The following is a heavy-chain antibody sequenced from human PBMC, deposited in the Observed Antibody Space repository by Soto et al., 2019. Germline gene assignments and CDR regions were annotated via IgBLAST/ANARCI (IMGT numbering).Heavy chain of an antibody. V-gene: IGHV3-74*01. D-gene: IGHD2-8*01. CDR3: ARDTNGLHY. Sequence: EVQLVESGGGLVQPGGSLRLSCAASGLIFSNYKMHWVRQAPGKGLVWVSRINTDGSITDYADSVKGRFTVSRDNAKNTMYLQMNSLTADGTAVYYCARDTNGLHYWGQGTLVTVSS. J-gene: IGHJ4*02. CDR1: GLIFSNYK. CDR2: INTDGSIT.